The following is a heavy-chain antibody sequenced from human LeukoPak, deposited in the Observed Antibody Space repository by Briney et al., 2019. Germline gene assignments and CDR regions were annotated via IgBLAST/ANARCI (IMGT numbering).Heavy chain of an antibody. Sequence: PGGSLRLSCAASGFTFSNAWMSWVRQAPGKGLEWVGRIKSKTDGGTTDYAAPVKGRFTISRDDSKNTLYLQMNSLKTEDTAVYYCTRLVVTAIRVVNYWGQGTLVTVSS. CDR2: IKSKTDGGTT. CDR1: GFTFSNAW. V-gene: IGHV3-15*01. D-gene: IGHD2-21*02. J-gene: IGHJ4*02. CDR3: TRLVVTAIRVVNY.